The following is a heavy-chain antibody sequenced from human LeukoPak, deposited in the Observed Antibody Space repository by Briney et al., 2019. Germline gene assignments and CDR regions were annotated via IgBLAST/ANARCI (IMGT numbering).Heavy chain of an antibody. CDR1: GFTFSSYA. J-gene: IGHJ4*02. Sequence: PGGSLRLSCAASGFTFSSYAMSWVRQAPGKGLEWVSGISGSDGSTYSADSVKGRFTISRDTSRNTLYLQMNSLRAEGTAVYYCAKNGDGVIGYLLNWGRGTLVTVSS. D-gene: IGHD3-22*01. CDR3: AKNGDGVIGYLLN. CDR2: ISGSDGST. V-gene: IGHV3-23*01.